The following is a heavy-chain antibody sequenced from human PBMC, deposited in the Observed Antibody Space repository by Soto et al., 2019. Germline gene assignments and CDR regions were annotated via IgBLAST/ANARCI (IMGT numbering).Heavy chain of an antibody. V-gene: IGHV4-31*03. CDR3: ARGYYYGSGNYYFDY. J-gene: IGHJ4*02. Sequence: SETLSLTCTVSGGSISSGGYYWSWIRQHPGKGLEWIGYIYYSGSTYYNPSLKSRVTISVDTSKNQFSLKLSSVTAADTAVYYCARGYYYGSGNYYFDYWGQGTLVTVAS. CDR2: IYYSGST. D-gene: IGHD3-10*01. CDR1: GGSISSGGYY.